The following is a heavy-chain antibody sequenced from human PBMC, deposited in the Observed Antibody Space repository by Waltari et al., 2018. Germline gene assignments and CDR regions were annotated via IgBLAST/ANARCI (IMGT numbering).Heavy chain of an antibody. CDR2: IKQDGSEK. J-gene: IGHJ4*02. V-gene: IGHV3-7*01. D-gene: IGHD6-19*01. CDR1: GFTFSGDW. Sequence: EVQLVESGGGLVQPGGSLRLSCAASGFTFSGDWMRWVRQGPGKGLGWVANIKQDGSEKYYVDSVKGRFTISRDNAKNSLYLQMNSLRAEDTAVYYCASEPRSSGWYGYWGQGTLVTVSS. CDR3: ASEPRSSGWYGY.